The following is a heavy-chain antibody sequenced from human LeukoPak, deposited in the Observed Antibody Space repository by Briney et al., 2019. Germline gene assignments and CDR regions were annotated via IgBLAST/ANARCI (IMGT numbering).Heavy chain of an antibody. V-gene: IGHV4-39*01. CDR1: GFTFSNSW. CDR3: AKHYMGSYDNRGLDY. Sequence: PGGSLRLSCAASGFTFSNSWMSWVRQAPGKGLEWIGSIYYSGYTYYNPSVESRVTISVDTSKNQFSLKLSSVTAADTAVYYCAKHYMGSYDNRGLDYWGQGTLVTVSS. J-gene: IGHJ4*02. D-gene: IGHD3-10*01. CDR2: IYYSGYT.